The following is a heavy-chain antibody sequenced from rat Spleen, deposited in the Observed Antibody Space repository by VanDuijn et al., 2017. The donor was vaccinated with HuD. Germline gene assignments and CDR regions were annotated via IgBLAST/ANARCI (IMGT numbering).Heavy chain of an antibody. CDR2: ISYDGGST. V-gene: IGHV5-25*01. J-gene: IGHJ2*01. CDR1: GFIFSNYG. Sequence: EVQLVESGGGLLQPGRSMKLSCAASGFIFSNYGMAWVRQAPKKGLEWVAYISYDGGSTYYRDSVKGRFTISRDNAKSTLYLQMDSLRSEDTATYYCTRQWDYWGQGVLVTVSS. CDR3: TRQWDY.